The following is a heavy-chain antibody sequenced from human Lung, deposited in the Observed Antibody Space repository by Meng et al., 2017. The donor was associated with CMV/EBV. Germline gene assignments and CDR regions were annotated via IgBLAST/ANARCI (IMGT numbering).Heavy chain of an antibody. D-gene: IGHD3-3*01. CDR3: ARDQSYYDFWSGSYLYYCYYYVMDV. J-gene: IGHJ6*02. Sequence: GESXKISCAASGFTFSSYSMNWVRQAPGKGLEWVSSISSSSSYIYYADSVKGRFTISRDNAKNSLYLQMNSLRAEDTAVYYCARDQSYYDFWSGSYLYYCYYYVMDVXGQGXTVTVSS. CDR1: GFTFSSYS. CDR2: ISSSSSYI. V-gene: IGHV3-21*01.